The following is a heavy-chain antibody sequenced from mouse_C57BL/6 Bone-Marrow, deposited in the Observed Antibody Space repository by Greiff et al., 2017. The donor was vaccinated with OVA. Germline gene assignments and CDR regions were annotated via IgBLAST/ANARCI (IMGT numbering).Heavy chain of an antibody. CDR1: GFTFSDAW. CDR2: IRNKANNHAT. Sequence: EVKVVESGGGLVQPGGSMKLSCAASGFTFSDAWMDWVRQSPEKGLEWVADIRNKANNHATYYAESVKGRFTISRDDSKSRVYLQMNSLRAEDTGIYYCTRGHEGYYLWDYWGQGTSVTVSS. CDR3: TRGHEGYYLWDY. D-gene: IGHD2-3*01. J-gene: IGHJ4*01. V-gene: IGHV6-6*01.